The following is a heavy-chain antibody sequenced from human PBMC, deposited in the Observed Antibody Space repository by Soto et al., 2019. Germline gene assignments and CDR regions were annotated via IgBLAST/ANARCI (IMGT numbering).Heavy chain of an antibody. D-gene: IGHD2-21*01. J-gene: IGHJ1*01. CDR1: GGHFHNYY. CDR2: INHTGSP. V-gene: IGHV4-34*01. Sequence: QLQLQQWGAGLLKPSETLSLTCAVYGGHFHNYYWSWIRQSPTKGLEWIGEINHTGSPNYNPSLRSRVTISIDPSKKQISLKLSSVTAADTAVYYCASQVGIPNNRVGVVWGQGTLVTVSS. CDR3: ASQVGIPNNRVGVV.